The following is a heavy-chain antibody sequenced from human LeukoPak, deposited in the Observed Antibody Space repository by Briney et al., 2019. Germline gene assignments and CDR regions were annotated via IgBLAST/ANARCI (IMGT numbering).Heavy chain of an antibody. CDR2: IYYSGST. D-gene: IGHD3-22*01. CDR1: GGSISSGGYY. J-gene: IGHJ4*02. CDR3: ARGDNYYDSSGYYPRVFDY. V-gene: IGHV4-31*03. Sequence: SQTLSLTCTVSGGSISSGGYYWSWIRQHPGKGLEWNGYIYYSGSTYYNPSLKSRVTISVDTSKNQFSLKLSSVTAADTAVYYCARGDNYYDSSGYYPRVFDYWGQGTLVTVSS.